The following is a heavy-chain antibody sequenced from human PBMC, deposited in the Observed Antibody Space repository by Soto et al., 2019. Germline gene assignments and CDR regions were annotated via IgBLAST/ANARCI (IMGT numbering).Heavy chain of an antibody. D-gene: IGHD3-10*01. J-gene: IGHJ5*02. V-gene: IGHV4-31*03. Sequence: QVQLQESGPGLVKPSQTLSLTCTVSGGSISSGGYYWSWIRQHPGKGLEWIGYIYYSGSTYYNPSLKSRVTISVDMSKNQFSLKLSSVTAADTAVYYCARYATDYGSGSYPFDPWGQGTLVTVSS. CDR1: GGSISSGGYY. CDR3: ARYATDYGSGSYPFDP. CDR2: IYYSGST.